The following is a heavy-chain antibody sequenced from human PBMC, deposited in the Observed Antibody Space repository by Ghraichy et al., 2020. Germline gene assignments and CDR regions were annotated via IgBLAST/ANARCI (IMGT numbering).Heavy chain of an antibody. CDR3: ASRLGVADARESGY. Sequence: GGSLRLSCEASEFSVRDNYMSWVRLAPGKGLEWISVIYQNHNTYYANSVRGRFTVSRDDSKNTVYLQMNSLRAEDMAMYYCASRLGVADARESGYWGQGTLVTVSS. V-gene: IGHV3-53*01. CDR2: IYQNHNT. J-gene: IGHJ4*02. D-gene: IGHD6-19*01. CDR1: EFSVRDNY.